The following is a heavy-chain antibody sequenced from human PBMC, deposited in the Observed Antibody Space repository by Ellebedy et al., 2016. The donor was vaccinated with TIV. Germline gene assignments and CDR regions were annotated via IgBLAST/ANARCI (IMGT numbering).Heavy chain of an antibody. D-gene: IGHD6-19*01. J-gene: IGHJ4*02. CDR1: GYSFISYW. Sequence: KVSCKGSGYSFISYWIGWVRQMPGKGLEWMGYIYPGDSDTRYSPSFQGQVTISVDKPISTAYLQWSSLKASDTAIYYCARGDRGSGWYWDKWGQGTLVTVSS. CDR3: ARGDRGSGWYWDK. V-gene: IGHV5-51*04. CDR2: IYPGDSDT.